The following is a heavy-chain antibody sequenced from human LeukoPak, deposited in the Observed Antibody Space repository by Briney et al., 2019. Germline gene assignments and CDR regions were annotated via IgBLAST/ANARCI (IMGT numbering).Heavy chain of an antibody. CDR2: ISSSGSTI. Sequence: PGGSLRLSCAASGFTFSDYYMSWIRQAPGKGLEWVSYISSSGSTIYYADSVKGRFTISRDNAKNSLYLQMNSLRAEDTAVYYCAHLPSSGTGIVDYWGQGTLVTVSS. CDR3: AHLPSSGTGIVDY. J-gene: IGHJ4*02. CDR1: GFTFSDYY. D-gene: IGHD3-10*01. V-gene: IGHV3-11*04.